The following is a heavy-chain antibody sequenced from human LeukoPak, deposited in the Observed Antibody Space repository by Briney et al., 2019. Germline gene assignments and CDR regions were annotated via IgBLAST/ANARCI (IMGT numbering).Heavy chain of an antibody. Sequence: KPSETLSLTCTVSGGSISSYYWSWIRQPPGKGLEWIGYLYYSGSTNYNPSLKSRVTISVDTSKNQFSLKLSSVTAADTAVYYCARVGTYGSVSYLSWLDYWGQGTLVTVSS. D-gene: IGHD3-10*01. CDR3: ARVGTYGSVSYLSWLDY. J-gene: IGHJ4*02. CDR2: LYYSGST. V-gene: IGHV4-59*01. CDR1: GGSISSYY.